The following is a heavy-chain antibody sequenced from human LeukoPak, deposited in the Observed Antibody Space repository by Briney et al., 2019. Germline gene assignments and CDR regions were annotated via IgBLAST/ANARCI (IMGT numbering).Heavy chain of an antibody. Sequence: GGSLRLSCAASGFTFSSYAMSWVRQAPGKGLEWVSAISGGGGSTYYADSVKGQFTISRDNSKNTLYLQMNSLRVEDTAVYYCAKCRTSSCSWGQGTLVTVSS. D-gene: IGHD6-13*01. J-gene: IGHJ5*02. CDR2: ISGGGGST. CDR3: AKCRTSSCS. CDR1: GFTFSSYA. V-gene: IGHV3-23*01.